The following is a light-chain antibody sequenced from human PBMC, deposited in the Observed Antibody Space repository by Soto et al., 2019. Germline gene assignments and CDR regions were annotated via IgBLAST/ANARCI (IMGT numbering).Light chain of an antibody. CDR1: QSVSNNY. V-gene: IGKV3-20*01. CDR3: QLYGSSPPRYT. CDR2: AAS. J-gene: IGKJ2*01. Sequence: EIVLTQSPGTLSLSPGERATLSCRASQSVSNNYVAWYQQKPGQAPRLLIYAASARATGIPDRFSGSGSGTDFTLTISRLEPEDFAVYFCQLYGSSPPRYTFGQGTKLEIK.